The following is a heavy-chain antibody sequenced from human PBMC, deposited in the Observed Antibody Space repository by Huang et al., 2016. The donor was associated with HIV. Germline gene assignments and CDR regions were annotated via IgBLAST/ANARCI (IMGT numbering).Heavy chain of an antibody. CDR1: GFLFTTFT. CDR2: ISGSGSSI. V-gene: IGHV3-21*01. J-gene: IGHJ4*03. D-gene: IGHD2-15*01. CDR3: ARGGPVGYFNL. Sequence: EVQLEESGGALVKPGGSLRLSCAATGFLFTTFTMHWVRQAAGKGREWVSSISGSGSSIYYADAVKGRFTISRDNTKKSLYLQMSSLSVDDTAFYFCARGGPVGYFNLWGHGTLVSVSS.